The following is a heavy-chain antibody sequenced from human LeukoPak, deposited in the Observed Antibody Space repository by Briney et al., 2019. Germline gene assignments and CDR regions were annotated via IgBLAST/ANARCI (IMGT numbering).Heavy chain of an antibody. V-gene: IGHV1-24*01. CDR3: ATAQTTVTTTNYFDY. CDR1: GYTLTELS. CDR2: FDPEDGET. Sequence: ASVKVSCKGSGYTLTELSMHWVRQAPGKGLEWMGGFDPEDGETIYAQKFQGRVTMTEDTSTDTAYMELSSLRSEDTAVYYCATAQTTVTTTNYFDYWGQGTLVTVSS. J-gene: IGHJ4*02. D-gene: IGHD4-17*01.